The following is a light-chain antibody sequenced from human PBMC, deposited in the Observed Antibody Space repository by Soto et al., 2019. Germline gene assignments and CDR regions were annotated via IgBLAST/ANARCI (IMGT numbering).Light chain of an antibody. Sequence: QAVVTQESSFSVSPGGTVTLTCGLISGSVSTANNPNWYQQTPGLAPRTLIYSTSTPCAGVPDRFSGSILENKAALTITGAQADDESDYYCALFMGNGVSVFGTGTKVTVL. CDR2: STS. J-gene: IGLJ1*01. CDR1: SGSVSTANN. CDR3: ALFMGNGVSV. V-gene: IGLV8-61*01.